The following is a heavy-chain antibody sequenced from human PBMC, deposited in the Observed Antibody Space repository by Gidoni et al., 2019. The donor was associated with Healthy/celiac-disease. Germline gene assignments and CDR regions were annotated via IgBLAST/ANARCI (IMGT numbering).Heavy chain of an antibody. Sequence: EVQLVESGGGLVQPGGSLRLSCAASGFTFSSYEMNWVRQAPGKGLEWVSYISSSGSTIYYADSVKGRFTISRDNAKNSLYLQMNSLRAEDTAVYYCARDTPRLQGDYFDYWGQGTLVTVSS. CDR1: GFTFSSYE. CDR3: ARDTPRLQGDYFDY. V-gene: IGHV3-48*03. CDR2: ISSSGSTI. J-gene: IGHJ4*02.